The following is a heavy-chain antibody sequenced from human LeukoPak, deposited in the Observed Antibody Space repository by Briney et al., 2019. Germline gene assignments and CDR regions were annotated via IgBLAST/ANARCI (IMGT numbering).Heavy chain of an antibody. Sequence: GRSLRLSCAASGSTFSSYGMHWVRQAPGDGLEWVAIIWYDGSNEYYADSVKGRFTISRDNSKNTLNLEMNSLRAEDRAVYYCARGNSVFSYAWDYWGQGTLVTVSS. CDR1: GSTFSSYG. CDR3: ARGNSVFSYAWDY. J-gene: IGHJ4*02. V-gene: IGHV3-33*01. CDR2: IWYDGSNE. D-gene: IGHD5-18*01.